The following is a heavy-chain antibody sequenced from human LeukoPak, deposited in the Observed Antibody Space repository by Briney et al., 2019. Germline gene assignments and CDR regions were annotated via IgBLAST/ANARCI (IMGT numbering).Heavy chain of an antibody. D-gene: IGHD5-18*01. J-gene: IGHJ4*02. V-gene: IGHV4-39*07. Sequence: KTSETLSLTCTVSGGSISSSSYYWGWIRQPPGKGLEWIGSIYYSGSTYYNPSLKSRVTISVDTSKNQFSLKLSSVTAADTAVYYCAREFGYSYGYWGQGTLVTVPS. CDR1: GGSISSSSYY. CDR3: AREFGYSYGY. CDR2: IYYSGST.